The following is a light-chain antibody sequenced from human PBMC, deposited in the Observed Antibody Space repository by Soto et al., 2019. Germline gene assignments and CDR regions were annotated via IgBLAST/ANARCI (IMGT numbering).Light chain of an antibody. V-gene: IGKV3-20*01. Sequence: EIVLTQSLGTLSLSPGERATLSCRASQSVTSSYMAWYQQKPGQAPRLLIYGASSRATGIPDRFSGSGSGTDFTLTITRLEPEDFAVYYCHSYGNSFPWTFGQGTNVEIK. J-gene: IGKJ1*01. CDR2: GAS. CDR1: QSVTSSY. CDR3: HSYGNSFPWT.